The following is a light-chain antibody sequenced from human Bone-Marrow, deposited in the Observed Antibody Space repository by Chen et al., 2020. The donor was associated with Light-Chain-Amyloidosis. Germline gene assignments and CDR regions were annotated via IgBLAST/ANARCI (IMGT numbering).Light chain of an antibody. Sequence: QSALTQPPSASGSLGQSVTISCTGTSSDVGGYNYVSWYQQHPGKAPKLMISEVSKRPSGVPERFSGSKSGNTASLTVSGLQPDDEADYYCSSYGGRTNLVFGGGTKLTVL. V-gene: IGLV2-8*01. CDR1: SSDVGGYNY. CDR2: EVS. CDR3: SSYGGRTNLV. J-gene: IGLJ2*01.